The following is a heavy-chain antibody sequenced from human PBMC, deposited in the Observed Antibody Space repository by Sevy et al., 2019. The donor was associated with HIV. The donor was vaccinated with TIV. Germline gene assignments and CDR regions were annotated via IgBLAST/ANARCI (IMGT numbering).Heavy chain of an antibody. CDR1: GYTFTSYK. CDR3: VRAYCSGGRCYSGAH. Sequence: ASVKVSCKTSGYTFTSYKITWVRQAPGQGLEWMGCVSAHNGDTNYAQRFRGRVTMTTDKSTSTAYMDLRSLRSDDTAVYYCVRAYCSGGRCYSGAHWGQGTLVTVSS. D-gene: IGHD2-15*01. V-gene: IGHV1-18*01. CDR2: VSAHNGDT. J-gene: IGHJ4*02.